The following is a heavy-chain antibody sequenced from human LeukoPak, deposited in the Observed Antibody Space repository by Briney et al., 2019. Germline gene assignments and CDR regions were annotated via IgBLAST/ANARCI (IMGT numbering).Heavy chain of an antibody. CDR1: GFTFSDYY. CDR3: ARGWYYDSSGYYPSFDY. D-gene: IGHD3-22*01. J-gene: IGHJ4*02. CDR2: INSDGSST. V-gene: IGHV3-74*01. Sequence: QPGGSLRLSCAASGFTFSDYYMSWIRQAPGKGLVWVSRINSDGSSTSYADSVKGRFTISRDNAKNTLYLQMNSLRVEDTAVYYCARGWYYDSSGYYPSFDYWGQGTLVTVSS.